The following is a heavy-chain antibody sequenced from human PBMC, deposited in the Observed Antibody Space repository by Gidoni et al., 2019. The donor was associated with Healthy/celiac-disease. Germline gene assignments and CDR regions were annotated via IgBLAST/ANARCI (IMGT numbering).Heavy chain of an antibody. V-gene: IGHV3-21*01. CDR1: GFTFSSYS. CDR2: ISSSSRYI. CDR3: ASGFEGFWSGYFSEPETYYFDY. D-gene: IGHD3-3*01. J-gene: IGHJ4*02. Sequence: EVQLVESGGGLVKPGGSLRRSCAASGFTFSSYSMNWVRQAPGKGLEWVSCISSSSRYIYYADSVKGRFTISRDNAKNSLYLQMNNLRAEDTAVYYCASGFEGFWSGYFSEPETYYFDYWGQGTLVTVSS.